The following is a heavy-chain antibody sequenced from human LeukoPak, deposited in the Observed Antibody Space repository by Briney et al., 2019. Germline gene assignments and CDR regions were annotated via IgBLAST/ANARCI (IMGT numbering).Heavy chain of an antibody. D-gene: IGHD1-26*01. CDR1: GGSISIYY. J-gene: IGHJ4*02. V-gene: IGHV4-59*08. Sequence: SETLSLTCTVSGGSISIYYWSWIRQPPGKGLEWIGYIYFSGTTSYNPSLKSRVTISVDTSKNQFSLRLTSVTAADTAVYYYARQRGRWDSFDYWGQGTLVTVSS. CDR3: ARQRGRWDSFDY. CDR2: IYFSGTT.